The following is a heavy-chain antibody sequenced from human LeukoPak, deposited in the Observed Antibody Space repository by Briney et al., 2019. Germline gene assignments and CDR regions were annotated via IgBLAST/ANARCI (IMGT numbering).Heavy chain of an antibody. CDR2: IYYSGST. D-gene: IGHD6-19*01. CDR1: GGSFSGYY. Sequence: PSETLSLTCAVYGGSFSGYYWSWIRQPPGKGLEYIGYIYYSGSTNYNPSLKSRVTISVDTSKNQFSLKLSSVTAADTALYYCARLPVAPLDAFDIWGQGTMLTVSS. CDR3: ARLPVAPLDAFDI. J-gene: IGHJ3*02. V-gene: IGHV4-59*08.